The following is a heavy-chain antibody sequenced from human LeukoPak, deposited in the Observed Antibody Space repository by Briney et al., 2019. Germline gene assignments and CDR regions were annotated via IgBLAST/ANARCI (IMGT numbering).Heavy chain of an antibody. CDR1: GGSISSDY. Sequence: SETLSLTCTVSGGSISSDYWSWIRQPPGKGLEWIGYIYYRGSTNYNPSLKSRVTISVDTSKNQFSLKLSSVTAADTAVFYCARLSGYSSGHYYSDYWGQGTLVTVSS. CDR3: ARLSGYSSGHYYSDY. J-gene: IGHJ4*02. V-gene: IGHV4-59*01. D-gene: IGHD3-22*01. CDR2: IYYRGST.